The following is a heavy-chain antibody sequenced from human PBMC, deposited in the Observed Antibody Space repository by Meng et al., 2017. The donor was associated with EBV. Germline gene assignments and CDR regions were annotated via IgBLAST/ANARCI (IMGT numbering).Heavy chain of an antibody. CDR3: ARESGRGYTPDF. CDR2: LSPDFGTP. D-gene: IGHD3-10*01. Sequence: QWQVVQAGAEVKKPWASVKVSGKASGGAFRYSAISWVRQAPGQGLEWVGGLSPDFGTPNYAPSYQDRVTITADESTNTAYMELSSLTTEDTAIYYCARESGRGYTPDFWGQGTLVTAPQ. V-gene: IGHV1-69*01. CDR1: GGAFRYSA. J-gene: IGHJ4*02.